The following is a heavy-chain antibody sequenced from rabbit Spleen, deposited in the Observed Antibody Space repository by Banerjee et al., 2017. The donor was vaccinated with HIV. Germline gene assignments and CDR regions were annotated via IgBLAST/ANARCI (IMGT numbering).Heavy chain of an antibody. D-gene: IGHD6-1*01. CDR1: GVSLNDKDV. V-gene: IGHV1S45*01. J-gene: IGHJ3*01. CDR3: ARGDGSATPGYAYALTRLDL. Sequence: EQLEESGGGLVKPEGSLTLTCKASGVSLNDKDVMCWVRQAPGKGLEWIACINIVTGKSVYASWAKGRFIMSRTSSTTVTLQMTSLTAADTATYFCARGDGSATPGYAYALTRLDLWGPGTLVTVS. CDR2: INIVTGKS.